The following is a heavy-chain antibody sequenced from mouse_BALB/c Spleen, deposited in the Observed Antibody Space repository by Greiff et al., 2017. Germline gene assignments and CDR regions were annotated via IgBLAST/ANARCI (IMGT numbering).Heavy chain of an antibody. J-gene: IGHJ2*01. V-gene: IGHV5-6-5*01. D-gene: IGHD4-1*01. CDR2: ISSGGST. Sequence: EVMLVESGGGLVKPGGSLKLSCAASGFTFSSYAMSWVRQTPEKRLEWVASISSGGSTYYPDSVKGRFTISRDNARNILYLQMSSLRSEDTAMYYCAREGKLYYFDYWGQGTTLTVSS. CDR3: AREGKLYYFDY. CDR1: GFTFSSYA.